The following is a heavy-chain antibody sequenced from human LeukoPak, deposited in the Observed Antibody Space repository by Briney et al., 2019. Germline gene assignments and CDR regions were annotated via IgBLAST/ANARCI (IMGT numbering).Heavy chain of an antibody. CDR3: AKDAYGDYVGRRMGYWFDP. Sequence: GGSLRLSCAASGFTFSAYAMSWVRQAPGKGLEWVSLISGSVNSTYYADSVKGRFTISRDNSKNTLYLQMNSLRAEDTAVYYCAKDAYGDYVGRRMGYWFDPWGQGTLVTVSS. J-gene: IGHJ5*02. CDR1: GFTFSAYA. CDR2: ISGSVNST. D-gene: IGHD4-17*01. V-gene: IGHV3-23*01.